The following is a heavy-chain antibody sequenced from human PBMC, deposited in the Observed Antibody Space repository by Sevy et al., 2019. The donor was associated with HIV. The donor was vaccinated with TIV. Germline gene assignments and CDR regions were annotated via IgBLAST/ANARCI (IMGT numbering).Heavy chain of an antibody. CDR3: AREYRLYGSGSYYIY. CDR2: ISSSSSYI. CDR1: GFTFSSYS. Sequence: GGSLRLSCAASGFTFSSYSMNWVRQAPGKGLEWVSSISSSSSYIYYADSVKGRFTISRDNAKNSLYLQMNSLRAEDTAVYCCAREYRLYGSGSYYIYWGQGTLVTVSS. D-gene: IGHD3-10*01. V-gene: IGHV3-21*01. J-gene: IGHJ4*02.